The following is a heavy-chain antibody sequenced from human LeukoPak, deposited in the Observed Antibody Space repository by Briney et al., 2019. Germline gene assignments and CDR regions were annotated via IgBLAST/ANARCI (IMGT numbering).Heavy chain of an antibody. CDR2: IDPSDSYT. CDR1: GYSFTSYW. V-gene: IGHV5-10-1*01. J-gene: IGHJ6*02. D-gene: IGHD6-13*01. Sequence: GESLKISCKGSGYSFTSYWIGWVRQVPGKGLEWMGRIDPSDSYTNYSPSFQGHVTISADKSISTAYLQWSSLKASDTAMYYCASLGSSRGVDYYYGMDVWGQGTTVTVSS. CDR3: ASLGSSRGVDYYYGMDV.